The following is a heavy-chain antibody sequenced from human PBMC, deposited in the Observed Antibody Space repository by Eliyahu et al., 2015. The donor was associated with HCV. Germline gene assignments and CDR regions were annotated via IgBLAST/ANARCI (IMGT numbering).Heavy chain of an antibody. V-gene: IGHV3-15*01. Sequence: EVQLVESGGGLVKPGGSLRLSCAXSGXTFSSAXXXWVRQAPGKGLEWVGRIKSKTDGGTTDYGAPVKGRFTISRDDSKNTLYLQMNSLKTEDTAVYYCTTKWELPPPLGMDVWGFGTTVTVSS. D-gene: IGHD1-26*01. J-gene: IGHJ6*04. CDR3: TTKWELPPPLGMDV. CDR1: GXTFSSAX. CDR2: IKSKTDGGTT.